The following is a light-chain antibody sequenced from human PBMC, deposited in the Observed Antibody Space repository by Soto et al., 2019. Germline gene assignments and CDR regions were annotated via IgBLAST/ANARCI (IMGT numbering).Light chain of an antibody. Sequence: QSVLTQPRSVSGSPGQSVTISCTGTSSDVAGYNYVSWYQQHPGKAPKVMIFDVSRRPSGVPDRFSGSKSGNTASLTISGLQAEDEADYYCCSYAGNYAPHVFGTGTKLTVL. CDR3: CSYAGNYAPHV. V-gene: IGLV2-11*01. CDR2: DVS. CDR1: SSDVAGYNY. J-gene: IGLJ1*01.